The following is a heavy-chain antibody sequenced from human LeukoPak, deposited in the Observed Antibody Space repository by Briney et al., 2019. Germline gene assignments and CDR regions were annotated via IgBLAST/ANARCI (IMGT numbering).Heavy chain of an antibody. Sequence: GGSLRLSCAASGFTFSGYGMHWVRQAPGKGLEWVAFIRYDGSNKYYADSVKGRFTISRDNSKNTLYLQMNSLRAEDTAVYYCAKPEALDITIFGVVIDLDFDYWGQGTLVTVSS. CDR1: GFTFSGYG. V-gene: IGHV3-30*02. CDR3: AKPEALDITIFGVVIDLDFDY. D-gene: IGHD3-3*01. J-gene: IGHJ4*02. CDR2: IRYDGSNK.